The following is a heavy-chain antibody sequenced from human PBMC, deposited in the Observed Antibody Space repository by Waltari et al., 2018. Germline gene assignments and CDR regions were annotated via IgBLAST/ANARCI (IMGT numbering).Heavy chain of an antibody. CDR1: GFTFSTYT. CDR2: FSYSGTIT. CDR3: AKVRTMNVVGGAFDI. V-gene: IGHV3-23*04. Sequence: EVQLVESGGGLVQPGGSLRLSCAASGFTFSTYTMIWVRQAPGKGLEWVSVFSYSGTITYSADSVKGRFTISSDNLKNTLHLQMNSLRAEDTAVYYCAKVRTMNVVGGAFDIWGQGTMVTVSS. J-gene: IGHJ3*02. D-gene: IGHD3-22*01.